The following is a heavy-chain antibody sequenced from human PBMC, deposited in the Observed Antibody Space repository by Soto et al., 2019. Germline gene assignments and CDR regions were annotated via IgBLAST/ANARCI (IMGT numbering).Heavy chain of an antibody. CDR2: IYWDDDK. CDR1: GFSLSTSGVG. V-gene: IGHV2-5*02. Sequence: QITLKESGPTLVKPTQTLTLTCTFSGFSLSTSGVGVGWIRQPPGKALEWLALIYWDDDKRYSPSLKSRLTITKDTSKNQVVLTMTNVDPVDTATYYCAHSWGSSWLYYYYGMDVWGQGTTVTVSS. D-gene: IGHD6-13*01. CDR3: AHSWGSSWLYYYYGMDV. J-gene: IGHJ6*02.